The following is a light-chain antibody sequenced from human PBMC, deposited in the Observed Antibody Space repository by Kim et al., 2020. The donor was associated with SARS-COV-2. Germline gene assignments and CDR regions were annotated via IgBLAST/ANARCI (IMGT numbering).Light chain of an antibody. V-gene: IGKV1-39*01. CDR3: QQSYSTPYT. CDR1: QSISSY. J-gene: IGKJ2*01. Sequence: SASVGDRGTITCRASQSISSYVNWYQQKPGKAAKLLIYAAASLQSGVPSRFSGSGSGTDFTLTSSSLQPEDFATYYCQQSYSTPYTFGQGNKLEI. CDR2: AAA.